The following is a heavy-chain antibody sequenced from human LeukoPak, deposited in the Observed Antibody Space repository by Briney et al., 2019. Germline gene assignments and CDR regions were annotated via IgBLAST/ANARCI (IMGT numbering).Heavy chain of an antibody. CDR3: ARHDSSGYYYYYYGMDV. D-gene: IGHD3-22*01. J-gene: IGHJ6*02. V-gene: IGHV4-39*01. Sequence: PSETLSLTCTVSGGSTSSSSYYWGWIRQPPGKGLEWIGSIYYSGSTYYNPSLKSRVTISVDTSKNQFSLKLSSVTAADTAVYYCARHDSSGYYYYYYGMDVWGQGTTVTVS. CDR2: IYYSGST. CDR1: GGSTSSSSYY.